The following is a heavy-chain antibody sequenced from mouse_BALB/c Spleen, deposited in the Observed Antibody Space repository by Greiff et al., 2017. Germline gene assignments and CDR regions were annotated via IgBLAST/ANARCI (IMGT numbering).Heavy chain of an antibody. CDR3: ARDYDGYYGYFDV. CDR2: IRNKANGYTT. Sequence: EVQVVESGGGLVQPGGSLRLSCATSGFTFTDYYMSWVRQPPGKALEWLGFIRNKANGYTTEYSASVKGRFTISRDNSQSILYLQMNTLRAEDSATYYCARDYDGYYGYFDVWGAGTTVTVSS. CDR1: GFTFTDYY. V-gene: IGHV7-3*02. J-gene: IGHJ1*01. D-gene: IGHD2-3*01.